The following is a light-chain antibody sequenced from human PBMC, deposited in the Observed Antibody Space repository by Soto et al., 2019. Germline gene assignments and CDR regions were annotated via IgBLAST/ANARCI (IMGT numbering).Light chain of an antibody. CDR2: KAS. Sequence: DIQMTQSPSTLSASVVDRVTITFLASQGVSTWLAWYQQKPGKAPKLLIYKASTLKSGVPSRFSGSGSGTEFTLTISSLQPDDFATYYCQHYNSYSEAFGQGTKVDI. CDR3: QHYNSYSEA. CDR1: QGVSTW. V-gene: IGKV1-5*03. J-gene: IGKJ1*01.